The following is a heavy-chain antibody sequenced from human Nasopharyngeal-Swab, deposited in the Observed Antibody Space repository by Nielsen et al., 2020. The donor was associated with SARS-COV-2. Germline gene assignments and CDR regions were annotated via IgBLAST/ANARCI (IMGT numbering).Heavy chain of an antibody. V-gene: IGHV1-69*10. CDR2: IVPALGLP. Sequence: SVKVSCKTSGDTFTNSAISWVRQAPAHGLEWMGGIVPALGLPNYARKFRGRLTISADRSTTTSYLELSSLRFEDTAIYYCAREGEYGAYDAPDYWGQGTLVTVSS. J-gene: IGHJ4*02. CDR3: AREGEYGAYDAPDY. CDR1: GDTFTNSA. D-gene: IGHD5-12*01.